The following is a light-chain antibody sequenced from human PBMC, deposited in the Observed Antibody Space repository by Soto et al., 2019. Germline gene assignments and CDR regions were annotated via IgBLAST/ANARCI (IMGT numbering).Light chain of an antibody. J-gene: IGLJ1*01. V-gene: IGLV1-51*01. CDR3: GTWDSSLSSYV. CDR2: DNH. CDR1: SSNIGNHY. Sequence: QSVLTQPPSVSAAPGQTVTISCSGSSSNIGNHYVSWYQQVPGAAPNLLIYDNHRRPSGIPDRFSGSKSGTSATLDITGLQTGDEADYYCGTWDSSLSSYVFGTGTKVTVL.